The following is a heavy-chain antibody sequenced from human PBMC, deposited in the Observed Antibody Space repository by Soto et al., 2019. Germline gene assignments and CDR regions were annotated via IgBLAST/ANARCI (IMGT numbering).Heavy chain of an antibody. CDR1: GFSLSNARMG. D-gene: IGHD3-3*01. V-gene: IGHV2-26*01. CDR2: IFSNDEK. CDR3: ARIRISTIFGVVTTDY. J-gene: IGHJ4*02. Sequence: QVTLKESGPVLVKPTETLPLTCTVSGFSLSNARMGVSWIRQPPGKALEWLAHIFSNDEKSYSTSLKSRLTISKDTSKSQVVLTMTNMDPVDTATYYCARIRISTIFGVVTTDYWGQGTLVTVSS.